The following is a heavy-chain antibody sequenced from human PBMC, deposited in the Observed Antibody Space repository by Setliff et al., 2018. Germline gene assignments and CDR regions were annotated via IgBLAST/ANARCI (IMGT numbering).Heavy chain of an antibody. CDR3: ARGSGIAVAGRLKDAFDI. CDR2: IIPIFGTA. Sequence: SVKVSCKASGGTFSSYAISWVRQAPGQGLEWMGGIIPIFGTANYAQKFQGRVTITADESTSTAYMELSSLRSEDTAVYYCARGSGIAVAGRLKDAFDIWGQGTMVTVSS. V-gene: IGHV1-69*13. CDR1: GGTFSSYA. J-gene: IGHJ3*02. D-gene: IGHD6-19*01.